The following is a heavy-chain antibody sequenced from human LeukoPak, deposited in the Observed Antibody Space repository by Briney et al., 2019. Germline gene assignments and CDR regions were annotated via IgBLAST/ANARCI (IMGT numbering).Heavy chain of an antibody. CDR3: ARDPSNTSGWSPYFDY. V-gene: IGHV1-18*04. D-gene: IGHD6-19*01. J-gene: IGHJ4*02. CDR1: GYTFNKHG. CDR2: ISAYNGDT. Sequence: ASVKVSCKASGYTFNKHGITWVRQAPGQGLEWTGWISAYNGDTKYGQKFQGRVTLITDTSASTAYMELRSLRSDDTAVYYCARDPSNTSGWSPYFDYWGQGALVTVSS.